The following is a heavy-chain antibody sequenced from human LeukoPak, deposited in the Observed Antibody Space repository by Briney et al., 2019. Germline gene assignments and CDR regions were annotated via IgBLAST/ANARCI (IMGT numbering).Heavy chain of an antibody. V-gene: IGHV1-2*02. CDR3: ARAGGRSWFDP. J-gene: IGHJ5*02. Sequence: ASVKVSCKASGYSFNDKYLHWVRQAPGQGLEWMGSINPNSGGTNYAQKFQGRVTMTTDASMSTAYMELSRLTSDDAAVYYCARAGGRSWFDPWGQGTLVTVSS. CDR2: INPNSGGT. CDR1: GYSFNDKY.